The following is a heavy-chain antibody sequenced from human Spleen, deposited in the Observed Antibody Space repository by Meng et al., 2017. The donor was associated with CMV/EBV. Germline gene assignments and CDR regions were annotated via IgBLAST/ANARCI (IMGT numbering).Heavy chain of an antibody. J-gene: IGHJ3*02. V-gene: IGHV3-7*01. CDR2: IKQDGSEK. D-gene: IGHD6-13*01. Sequence: GGSLRLSCAASGFTFSSYWMTWVRQAPGKGLEWVANIKQDGSEKYYVDSVKGRFTISRDNAKNSLYLQMNSLRAEDTAVYYCAAGYSSYGPDAFDIWGQGTMVTVSS. CDR3: AAGYSSYGPDAFDI. CDR1: GFTFSSYW.